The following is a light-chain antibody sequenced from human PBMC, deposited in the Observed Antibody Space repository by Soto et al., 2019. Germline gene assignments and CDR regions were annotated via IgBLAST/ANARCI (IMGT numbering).Light chain of an antibody. CDR3: QPYNNWPLT. J-gene: IGKJ4*01. Sequence: EVVRTQSPATLSVSPGERVTLSCRTSQSVADNLAWFQQKPGQGPRLLIYGASTRATGIPARFSGSRSGAEFTLTINSLQSEDFAVYYCQPYNNWPLTFGGGTKV. CDR1: QSVADN. V-gene: IGKV3-15*01. CDR2: GAS.